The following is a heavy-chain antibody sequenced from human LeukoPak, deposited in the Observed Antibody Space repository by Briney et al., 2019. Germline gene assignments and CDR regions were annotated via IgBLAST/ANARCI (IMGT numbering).Heavy chain of an antibody. D-gene: IGHD3-10*01. CDR2: IKQDGSDK. Sequence: HTGGSLRLSCAASGFTLSSNWMSWVRQGPGKGLEWVANIKQDGSDKYYVDSVKGRFTISRDNAKNSLYLQMNSLRAEDTAVYYCARELEKWGGTYGSGINGFDYWGQGTLVTVSS. V-gene: IGHV3-7*01. CDR3: ARELEKWGGTYGSGINGFDY. CDR1: GFTLSSNW. J-gene: IGHJ4*02.